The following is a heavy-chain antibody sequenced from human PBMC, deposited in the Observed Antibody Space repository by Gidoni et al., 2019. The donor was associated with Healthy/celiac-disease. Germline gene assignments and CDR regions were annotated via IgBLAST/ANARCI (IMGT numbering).Heavy chain of an antibody. CDR3: AKDVLGNVVVPTTAFDY. D-gene: IGHD2-2*03. V-gene: IGHV3-9*01. CDR2: ISWNSGSI. CDR1: GFAFDEYA. J-gene: IGHJ4*02. Sequence: DVPLVSPGRGLVHPCRSLSLSCAASGFAFDEYAMHWVRQAPGKGREGVSGISWNSGSIGYADSVKGRFTISRDNAKNSLYLQMNSLRAEDTALYYCAKDVLGNVVVPTTAFDYWGQGTLVTVSS.